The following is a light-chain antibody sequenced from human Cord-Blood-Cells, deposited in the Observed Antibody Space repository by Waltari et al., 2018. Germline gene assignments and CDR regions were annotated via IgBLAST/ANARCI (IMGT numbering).Light chain of an antibody. CDR1: QSISSW. J-gene: IGKJ2*01. CDR3: QQYNSYPYT. Sequence: DIQMTQSPSTLSASVGDRVTITCRASQSISSWLAWYQQKPGKAPKLLIYDASSLESGVPSRCSDSGSGTEFTLTISSLQPDDFSTYYCQQYNSYPYTFGQGTKLEIK. V-gene: IGKV1-5*01. CDR2: DAS.